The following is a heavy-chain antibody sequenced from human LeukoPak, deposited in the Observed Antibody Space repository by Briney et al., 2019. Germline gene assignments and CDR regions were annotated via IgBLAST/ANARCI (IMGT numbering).Heavy chain of an antibody. V-gene: IGHV5-51*01. CDR2: IYPGDSDA. CDR1: GYSFTSYW. Sequence: GESLKISCEGSGYSFTSYWIGWVRQMPGKGLEWMGIIYPGDSDARYSPSFQGQVTMSVDKSISTAYLQWSTLNASDSAMYYCARRDGYNWDYFDCWGQGTLVSVSS. CDR3: ARRDGYNWDYFDC. J-gene: IGHJ4*02. D-gene: IGHD5-24*01.